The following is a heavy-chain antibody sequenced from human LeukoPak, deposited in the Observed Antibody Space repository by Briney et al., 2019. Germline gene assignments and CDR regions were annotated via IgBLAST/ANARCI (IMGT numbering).Heavy chain of an antibody. CDR2: MSSSDDGR. Sequence: GGSLRLSCATSGFSFSSYAMSWVRQAPGKGLEWVSAMSSSDDGRYYAASVRGRFTISRDNSRSTLSLQMDSLRAEDTATYYCATYRQIQVPFEFWGQGTLVTVSS. V-gene: IGHV3-23*01. CDR1: GFSFSSYA. CDR3: ATYRQIQVPFEF. J-gene: IGHJ4*02. D-gene: IGHD5-18*01.